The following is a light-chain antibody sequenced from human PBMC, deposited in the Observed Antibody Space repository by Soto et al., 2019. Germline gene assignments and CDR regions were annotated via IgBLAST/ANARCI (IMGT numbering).Light chain of an antibody. Sequence: DIQMTQSPSTLSASVGDRVTITCRASQSISSWLAWYQQKPGKAPKLLIYKASSLESGVPSRFSGSGSGTEFTLTISSLQPDDFETYYCQQYNSYRYTFGQGNKLESK. CDR2: KAS. CDR1: QSISSW. V-gene: IGKV1-5*03. CDR3: QQYNSYRYT. J-gene: IGKJ2*01.